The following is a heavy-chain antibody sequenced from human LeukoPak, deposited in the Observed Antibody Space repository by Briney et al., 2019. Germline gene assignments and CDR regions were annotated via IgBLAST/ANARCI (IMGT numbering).Heavy chain of an antibody. Sequence: GGSLRLSCAASGFTFSSYAMSWVRQAPGKGLEWVSSISSSSSYIYYADSVKGRFTISRDNAKNSLYLQMNSLRAEDTAVYYCARVPRPYYYYGMDVWGQGTTVTVSS. V-gene: IGHV3-21*04. J-gene: IGHJ6*02. CDR2: ISSSSSYI. CDR3: ARVPRPYYYYGMDV. CDR1: GFTFSSYA.